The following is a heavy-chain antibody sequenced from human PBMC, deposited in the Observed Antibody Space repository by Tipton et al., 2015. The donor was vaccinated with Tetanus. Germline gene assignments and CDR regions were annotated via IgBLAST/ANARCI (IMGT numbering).Heavy chain of an antibody. CDR2: IDPNSGGT. J-gene: IGHJ6*02. Sequence: QLVQSGAEMKKPGASVKVSCKASGYTFTGYYIYWVRQAPGQGLEWMGWIDPNSGGTVYAQKFQGRVTMTRDTSISTAYMELRSLRSDDTAGYYCARDRGDYIFYGMDVWGPGTTVTVS. CDR3: ARDRGDYIFYGMDV. V-gene: IGHV1-2*02. D-gene: IGHD3-22*01. CDR1: GYTFTGYY.